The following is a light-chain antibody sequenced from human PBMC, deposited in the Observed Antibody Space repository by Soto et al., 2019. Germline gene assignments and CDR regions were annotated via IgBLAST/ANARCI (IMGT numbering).Light chain of an antibody. Sequence: NFMVTQPHSVSESPGKTVTTSWTCMSGSIALRFVKWLLQRPGSPHTDVVYENHQRPSGVPDRFSGSIDKTSESASLTISGLQPADAAGSCCQSYDTGYRGVFGEGTKVTVL. J-gene: IGLJ3*02. CDR1: SGSIALRF. CDR2: ENH. V-gene: IGLV6-57*04. CDR3: QSYDTGYRGV.